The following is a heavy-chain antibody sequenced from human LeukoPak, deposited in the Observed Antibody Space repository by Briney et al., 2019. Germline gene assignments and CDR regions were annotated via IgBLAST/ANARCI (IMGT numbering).Heavy chain of an antibody. D-gene: IGHD4-17*01. Sequence: SETLSLTCNVSGGSINTANYYWTWIRQPPGKGLEWIGYISYSGTPYYNPSLNSRVTISLDTSKNQFSLILNPVTAADTAMYYCARDRYGDFEDYWGQGTLVTVSS. J-gene: IGHJ4*02. CDR3: ARDRYGDFEDY. CDR2: ISYSGTP. CDR1: GGSINTANYY. V-gene: IGHV4-30-4*08.